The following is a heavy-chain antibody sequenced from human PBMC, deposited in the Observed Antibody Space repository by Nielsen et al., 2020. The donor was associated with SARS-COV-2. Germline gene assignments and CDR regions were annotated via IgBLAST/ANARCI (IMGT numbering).Heavy chain of an antibody. CDR3: ARQSMVRGVSGSNSGMDV. CDR2: MYFTGGI. CDR1: GGSINSSY. D-gene: IGHD3-10*01. J-gene: IGHJ6*02. Sequence: SETLSLTCTVSGGSINSSYWNWIRQPPGKGLEWIGYMYFTGGINYNPSLKSRVTFSVDTSKSLFFLRLSSVTAADTAVYYCARQSMVRGVSGSNSGMDVWGQGTTVTVSS. V-gene: IGHV4-59*08.